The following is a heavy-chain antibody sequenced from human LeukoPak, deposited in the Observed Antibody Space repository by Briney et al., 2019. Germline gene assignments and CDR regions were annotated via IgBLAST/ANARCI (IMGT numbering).Heavy chain of an antibody. Sequence: SETLSLTCTVSGYSISSGYYWGWIRQPPGKGLEWIGSFYDSGSTYYHPSLESRVTISVDTSKNQFSLKLSSVTAADTAVYYCARGNSSGWYSYYYYYMDVWGKGTTATISS. CDR2: FYDSGST. V-gene: IGHV4-38-2*02. D-gene: IGHD6-19*01. CDR1: GYSISSGYY. CDR3: ARGNSSGWYSYYYYYMDV. J-gene: IGHJ6*03.